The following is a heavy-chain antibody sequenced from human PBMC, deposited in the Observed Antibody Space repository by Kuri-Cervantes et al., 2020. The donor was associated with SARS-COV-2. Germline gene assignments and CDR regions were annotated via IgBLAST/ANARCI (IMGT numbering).Heavy chain of an antibody. D-gene: IGHD3-10*01. CDR1: GGTFSSYA. Sequence: SAKVSCKASGGTFSSYAISWVRQAPGQGLEWMGGIIPILGIANYAQKFQGRVTITADKSTSTAYMELSSLRSEDTAVYYCARDFSAFGGMDVWGQGTTVTVSS. CDR2: IIPILGIA. CDR3: ARDFSAFGGMDV. J-gene: IGHJ6*02. V-gene: IGHV1-69*10.